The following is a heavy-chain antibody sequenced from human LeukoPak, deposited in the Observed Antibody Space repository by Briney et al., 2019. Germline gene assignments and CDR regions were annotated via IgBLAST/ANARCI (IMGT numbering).Heavy chain of an antibody. CDR1: GFTFSSYA. J-gene: IGHJ4*02. D-gene: IGHD5-18*01. CDR2: ISGSGGST. Sequence: PGGSLRLSCAASGFTFSSYAMSWVRQAPGKGLEWVSAISGSGGSTYYADSVKGRFTISRDNSKNTLYLQMNSLRAEDTAVYYCANSGYSCGYFFGLFDYWGQGTLVTVSS. CDR3: ANSGYSCGYFFGLFDY. V-gene: IGHV3-23*01.